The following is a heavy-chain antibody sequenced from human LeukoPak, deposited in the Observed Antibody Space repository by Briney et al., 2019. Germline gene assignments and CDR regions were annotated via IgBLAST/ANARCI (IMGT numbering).Heavy chain of an antibody. Sequence: PGRSLRLSCAASGFTFGSYGMHWVRQAPGKGLEWVAVIWYDGSNKYYADSVKGRFTISRDNSKNTLYLQMNSLRAEDTAVYYCARGGIVGATLNDYWGQGTLVTVSS. V-gene: IGHV3-33*01. CDR1: GFTFGSYG. D-gene: IGHD1-26*01. CDR3: ARGGIVGATLNDY. J-gene: IGHJ4*02. CDR2: IWYDGSNK.